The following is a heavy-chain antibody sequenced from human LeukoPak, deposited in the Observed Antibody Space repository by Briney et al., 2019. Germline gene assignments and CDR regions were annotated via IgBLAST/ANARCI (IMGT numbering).Heavy chain of an antibody. Sequence: GGSLRLSCAASGFTFSSYAMHWVRQASGKGLEWVGRIRSKANSYATAYAASVKGRFTISRDDSKNTAYLQMNSLKTEDTAVYYCTSHCSSTSCYNYYYYGMDVWGQGTTVTVSS. CDR2: IRSKANSYAT. CDR1: GFTFSSYA. J-gene: IGHJ6*02. V-gene: IGHV3-73*01. CDR3: TSHCSSTSCYNYYYYGMDV. D-gene: IGHD2-2*02.